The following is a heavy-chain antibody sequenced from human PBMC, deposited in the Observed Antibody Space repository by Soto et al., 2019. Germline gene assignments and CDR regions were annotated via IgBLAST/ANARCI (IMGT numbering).Heavy chain of an antibody. CDR3: ARRGRNLGYCSGGSCSPSAFDI. D-gene: IGHD2-15*01. CDR1: GGSFSGYY. J-gene: IGHJ3*02. CDR2: INHSGST. V-gene: IGHV4-34*01. Sequence: SETLSLTCAVYGGSFSGYYWSWIRQPPGKGLEWIGEINHSGSTNYNPSLKSRVTISVDTSKNQFSLKLSSVTAADTAVYYCARRGRNLGYCSGGSCSPSAFDIWGQGTMVTVSS.